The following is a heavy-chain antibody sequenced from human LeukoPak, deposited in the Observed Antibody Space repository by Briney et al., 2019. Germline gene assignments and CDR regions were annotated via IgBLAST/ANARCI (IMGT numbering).Heavy chain of an antibody. Sequence: SETLSLTCTVSGASISSYCWNWIRQPPGKELEWIGYIYYSGSTNYNPSLKSRVTMSVDTSNNQFSLKLTSVTAADTAVHYCARQWELRGWFDPWGQGTLVTVSS. CDR3: ARQWELRGWFDP. CDR1: GASISSYC. J-gene: IGHJ5*02. CDR2: IYYSGST. D-gene: IGHD1-26*01. V-gene: IGHV4-59*08.